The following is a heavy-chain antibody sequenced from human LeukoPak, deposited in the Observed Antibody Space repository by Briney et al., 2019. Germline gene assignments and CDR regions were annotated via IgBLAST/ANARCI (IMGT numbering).Heavy chain of an antibody. Sequence: RGSLRLSCAGSGITLAYYGMHWVRQAPGKGLEWVTLISHDGNNKYYADSVKGRFTISRDNSKNMLYLQMNSLRAEDTAVYYCAKDRRVRGRSSPDHWGQGTLVTVSS. CDR3: AKDRRVRGRSSPDH. D-gene: IGHD2-2*01. J-gene: IGHJ4*02. V-gene: IGHV3-30*18. CDR2: ISHDGNNK. CDR1: GITLAYYG.